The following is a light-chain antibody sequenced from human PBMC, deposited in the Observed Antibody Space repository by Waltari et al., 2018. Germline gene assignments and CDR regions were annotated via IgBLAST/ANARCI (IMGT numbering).Light chain of an antibody. CDR3: AAWDDSLNGWV. CDR1: RSTNGSNT. V-gene: IGLV1-44*01. Sequence: QSVLPRLPSASGTPGQRVTISCSGSRSTNGSNTVNWYQQLPGTAPKLLLYSNNRRHLGVTDRVSCSKSGTSAAVAIRWIQSEDEADYYCAAWDDSLNGWVVGGGTKLTVL. J-gene: IGLJ3*02. CDR2: SNN.